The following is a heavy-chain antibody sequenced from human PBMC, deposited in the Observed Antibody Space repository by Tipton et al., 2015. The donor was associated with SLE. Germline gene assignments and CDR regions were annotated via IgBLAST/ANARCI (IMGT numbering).Heavy chain of an antibody. Sequence: TLSLTCTVSGASISSSSYYWSWIRQPPGKGREWIGTLYYRGSTYYNPSLKRRVTISVDTSNNQFSLRLRSVTAADTAVYYCARAAPVDNGDGYNWFDPWGQGTLVTVSS. CDR2: LYYRGST. V-gene: IGHV4-39*07. D-gene: IGHD4-17*01. CDR1: GASISSSSYY. CDR3: ARAAPVDNGDGYNWFDP. J-gene: IGHJ5*02.